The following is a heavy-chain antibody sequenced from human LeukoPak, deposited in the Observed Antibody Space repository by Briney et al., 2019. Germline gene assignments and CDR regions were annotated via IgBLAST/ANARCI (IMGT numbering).Heavy chain of an antibody. V-gene: IGHV3-7*03. Sequence: GGSLRLSCEGSAFIFSGHWMNWVRQTPGKGLEWVASIKEDGSERQYVDSVKGRFSISRDNTKGSLFLQLNSLRAEDTAVYYCAKSINYYDSSGAFDIWGQGTMVTVSS. J-gene: IGHJ3*02. CDR3: AKSINYYDSSGAFDI. CDR1: AFIFSGHW. CDR2: IKEDGSER. D-gene: IGHD3-22*01.